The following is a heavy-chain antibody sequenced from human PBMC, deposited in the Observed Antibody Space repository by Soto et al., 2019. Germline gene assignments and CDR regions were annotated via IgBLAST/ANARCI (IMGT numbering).Heavy chain of an antibody. D-gene: IGHD2-2*01. CDR2: INAGNGNT. V-gene: IGHV1-3*01. CDR3: ARDLGYCSSTSCYADWFDP. CDR1: RYTFTSYA. J-gene: IGHJ5*02. Sequence: ASVKVSCKASRYTFTSYAMHWVRQAPGQRLEWMGWINAGNGNTKYSQKFQGRVTITRDTSASTAYMELSSLRSEDTAVYYCARDLGYCSSTSCYADWFDPWGQGTLVTVSS.